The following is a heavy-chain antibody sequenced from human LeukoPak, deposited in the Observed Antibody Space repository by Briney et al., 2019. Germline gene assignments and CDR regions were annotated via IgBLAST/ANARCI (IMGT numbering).Heavy chain of an antibody. CDR3: ARESDYYGSGVFDY. J-gene: IGHJ4*02. CDR2: ISGSGGST. V-gene: IGHV3-23*01. D-gene: IGHD3-10*01. CDR1: GFTFSSYA. Sequence: GGSLRLSCAASGFTFSSYAMSWVRQAPGKGLEWVSAISGSGGSTYYADSVKGRFTISRDNARNSLYLQMNSLRAEDTAVYYCARESDYYGSGVFDYWGQGTLVTVSS.